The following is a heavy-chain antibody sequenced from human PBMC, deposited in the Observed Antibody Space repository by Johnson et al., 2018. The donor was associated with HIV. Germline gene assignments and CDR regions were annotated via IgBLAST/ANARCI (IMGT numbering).Heavy chain of an antibody. J-gene: IGHJ3*02. CDR2: ISSSGSTI. D-gene: IGHD2-15*01. V-gene: IGHV3-11*01. Sequence: VQLVESGGGLVKPGGSLRLSCAASGFTFSDNYMSWIRQAPGEWLEWVSYISSSGSTIYYADSVKGRFTISRDNTKNSLYLQMNSLRAEDTAVYYCARDLVVAATFDIWGQGTMVTVSS. CDR3: ARDLVVAATFDI. CDR1: GFTFSDNY.